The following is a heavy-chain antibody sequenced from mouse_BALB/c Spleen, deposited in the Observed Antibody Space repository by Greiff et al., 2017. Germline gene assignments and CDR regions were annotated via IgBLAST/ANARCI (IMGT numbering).Heavy chain of an antibody. Sequence: EVHLVESGGDLVKPGGSLKLSCAASGFTFSSSGMSWVRQTPDKRLEWVATISSGGSYTYYPDSVKGRFTISRDNAKNTLYLQMSSLKSEDTAMYYCARQGNYDYDGAMDYWGQGTSVTVSS. CDR3: ARQGNYDYDGAMDY. CDR1: GFTFSSSG. J-gene: IGHJ4*01. D-gene: IGHD2-4*01. V-gene: IGHV5-6*01. CDR2: ISSGGSYT.